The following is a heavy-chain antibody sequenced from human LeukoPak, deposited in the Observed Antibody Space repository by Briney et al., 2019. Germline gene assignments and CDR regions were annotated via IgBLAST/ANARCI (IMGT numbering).Heavy chain of an antibody. CDR1: GGSINSYY. CDR3: ERAQWLLPPDI. CDR2: IQASGST. V-gene: IGHV4-4*07. D-gene: IGHD5-12*01. Sequence: SETLSLTCTVSGGSINSYYWSWIRQPAGKGLDWIGRIQASGSTTYNPSLKSRVTMSADTSKNQFSLKLSSVTAADTAIYYCERAQWLLPPDIWGQGTMVTVSS. J-gene: IGHJ3*02.